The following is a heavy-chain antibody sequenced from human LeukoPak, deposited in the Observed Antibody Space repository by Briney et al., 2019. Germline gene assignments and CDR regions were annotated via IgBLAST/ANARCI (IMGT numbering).Heavy chain of an antibody. Sequence: SETLSLTCAVYGGSFSGYYWSWIRQPAGKGLEWIGCIYTSGSTNYNPSLKSRVTISVDTSKNQFSLKLSSVTAADTAVYYCARTKYGSGSYSFDYWGQGTLVTISS. CDR3: ARTKYGSGSYSFDY. J-gene: IGHJ4*02. D-gene: IGHD3-10*01. CDR2: IYTSGST. CDR1: GGSFSGYY. V-gene: IGHV4-59*10.